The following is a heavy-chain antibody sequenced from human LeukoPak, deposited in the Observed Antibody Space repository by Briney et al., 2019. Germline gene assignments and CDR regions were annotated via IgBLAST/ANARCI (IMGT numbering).Heavy chain of an antibody. V-gene: IGHV4-59*01. J-gene: IGHJ6*04. CDR2: IYYTGIT. Sequence: SETLSLTCTVSGGSINDYYWSWIRQPPGKGLEWIGFIYYTGITNSNPSLRSRVTISVDTSKNQLSLNLTSVTAADTAVYYCARGLQRYYYYFLDVWGTGTTVTVSS. CDR3: ARGLQRYYYYFLDV. CDR1: GGSINDYY. D-gene: IGHD4-11*01.